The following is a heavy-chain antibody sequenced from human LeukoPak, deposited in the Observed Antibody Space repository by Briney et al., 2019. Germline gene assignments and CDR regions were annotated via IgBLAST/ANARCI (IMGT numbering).Heavy chain of an antibody. D-gene: IGHD6-13*01. V-gene: IGHV1-58*01. CDR2: IVVGSGNT. CDR3: AAEYSSSWGFDY. CDR1: GFTFTSSA. Sequence: SVEVSCKASGFTFTSSAVQWVRQARGQRLEWIGWIVVGSGNTNYAQKFQERVTITRDMSTSTAYMELSSLRSEDTAVYYCAAEYSSSWGFDYWGQGTLVTVSS. J-gene: IGHJ4*02.